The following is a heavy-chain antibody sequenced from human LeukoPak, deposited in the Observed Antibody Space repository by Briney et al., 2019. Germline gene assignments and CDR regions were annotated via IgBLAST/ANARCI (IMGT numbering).Heavy chain of an antibody. Sequence: ASVKVSCKASGGTFSSYAISWVRQAPGQGLEWMGRIIPILGIANYAQKFQGRVTITADKSTSTAYTELSSLRSEDTAVYYCARGSMVRGAMGYWGQGTLVTVSS. CDR2: IIPILGIA. CDR3: ARGSMVRGAMGY. D-gene: IGHD3-10*01. J-gene: IGHJ4*02. V-gene: IGHV1-69*04. CDR1: GGTFSSYA.